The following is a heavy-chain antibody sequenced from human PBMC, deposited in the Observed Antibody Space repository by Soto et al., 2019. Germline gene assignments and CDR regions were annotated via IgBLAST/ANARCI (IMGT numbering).Heavy chain of an antibody. CDR3: ARDCSRTTRDLYYYYGMYV. D-gene: IGHD2-2*01. CDR2: LIPIFGTA. J-gene: IGHJ6*02. Sequence: ASVKVSCTASGGTFSSYAISWVRQAPGQGLEWMGGLIPIFGTANYAQKFQRRVTIIADESTSAAYLALSSLRSEATAVYYCARDCSRTTRDLYYYYGMYVWGQGTTVTVSS. CDR1: GGTFSSYA. V-gene: IGHV1-69*13.